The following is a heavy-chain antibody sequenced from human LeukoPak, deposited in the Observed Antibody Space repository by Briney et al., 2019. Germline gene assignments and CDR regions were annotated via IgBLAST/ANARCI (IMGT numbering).Heavy chain of an antibody. CDR1: EFTFVRYA. V-gene: IGHV3-48*01. Sequence: GGSLRLSCAASEFTFVRYAMNWVRQAPGKGLEWVSYISSSSFKIGYADSVKGRFTISRDNSKNTLYLQMNSLRAEGTAVYYCAKDGRVVTAIQDAFDIWGQGTMVTVSS. D-gene: IGHD2-21*02. CDR2: ISSSSFKI. J-gene: IGHJ3*02. CDR3: AKDGRVVTAIQDAFDI.